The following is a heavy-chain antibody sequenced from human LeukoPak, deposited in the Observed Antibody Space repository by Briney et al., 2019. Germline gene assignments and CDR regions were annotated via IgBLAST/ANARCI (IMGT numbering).Heavy chain of an antibody. CDR1: GFTVSSNY. CDR2: IYSGGST. V-gene: IGHV3-53*01. J-gene: IGHJ3*02. CDR3: ARGCYYDSSGYYFPGAFDI. Sequence: GGSLSLSCASSGFTVSSNYMSGVRQAPGTGLEWVAVIYSGGSTYYADSSKGRFTISRDNSKNRLYLQMNSLSAEETAVYYCARGCYYDSSGYYFPGAFDIWGQGTMVTVSS. D-gene: IGHD3-22*01.